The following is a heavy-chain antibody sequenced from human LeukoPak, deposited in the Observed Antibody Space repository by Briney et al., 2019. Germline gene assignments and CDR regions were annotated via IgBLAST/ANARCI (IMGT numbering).Heavy chain of an antibody. CDR3: AREGTVWVVAVTLDY. Sequence: ASVKVSCKASGYTFTSYGISWVRQAPGQGLEWMGWISAYNGNTNYAQKLQGRVTMTTDTSTSTAYMELRSLRSDDTAVYYCAREGTVWVVAVTLDYWGQGTLVTVSS. CDR2: ISAYNGNT. CDR1: GYTFTSYG. D-gene: IGHD2-15*01. J-gene: IGHJ4*02. V-gene: IGHV1-18*01.